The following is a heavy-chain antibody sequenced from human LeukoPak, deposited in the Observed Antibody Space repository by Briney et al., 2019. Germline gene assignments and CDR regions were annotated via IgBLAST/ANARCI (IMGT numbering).Heavy chain of an antibody. V-gene: IGHV3-49*04. CDR3: TRSHPISY. Sequence: GGSLRLSCIASGFTFGDYAMSWVRQAPGKGLEWVGFIRSKAYGGTSEYAASVKGRSTISRDDSKSIAYLQMNSLKTEDTAVYYCTRSHPISYWGQGTLVTVSS. J-gene: IGHJ4*02. CDR2: IRSKAYGGTS. CDR1: GFTFGDYA.